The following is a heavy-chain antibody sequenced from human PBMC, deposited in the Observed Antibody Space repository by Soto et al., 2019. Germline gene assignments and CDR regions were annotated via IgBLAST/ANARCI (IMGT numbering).Heavy chain of an antibody. Sequence: SETLSLTCTVSGGSISSYYWSWIRQPPGKGLEWIGYIYYSGSTNYNPSLKSRVTIAVDTSKNQFSLKLGSVTAADTAVYYCARDRSAAIFGVAPNNWFDPWGQGXLVT. CDR3: ARDRSAAIFGVAPNNWFDP. J-gene: IGHJ5*02. CDR2: IYYSGST. V-gene: IGHV4-59*01. D-gene: IGHD3-3*01. CDR1: GGSISSYY.